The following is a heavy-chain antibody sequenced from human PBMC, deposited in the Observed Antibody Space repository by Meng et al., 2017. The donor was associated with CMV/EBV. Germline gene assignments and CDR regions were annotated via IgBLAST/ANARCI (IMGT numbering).Heavy chain of an antibody. CDR2: INPNSGGT. CDR1: GYTFTGYY. V-gene: IGHV1-2*02. J-gene: IGHJ5*02. CDR3: ARDGQGPSHLGQNWFDP. Sequence: ASVKVSCKASGYTFTGYYMHWVRQAPGQGLEWMGWINPNSGGTNYAQKFQGRVTMTRDTSISTAYMELSRLRSDDTAVYYCARDGQGPSHLGQNWFDPWGQGTLVTVSS. D-gene: IGHD3/OR15-3a*01.